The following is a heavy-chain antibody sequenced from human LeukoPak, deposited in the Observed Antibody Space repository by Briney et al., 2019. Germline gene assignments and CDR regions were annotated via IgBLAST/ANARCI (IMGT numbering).Heavy chain of an antibody. CDR1: GGSISSYY. CDR2: IYYSGST. D-gene: IGHD3-10*01. J-gene: IGHJ4*02. CDR3: ARRPRPLHTMVQYFDY. Sequence: SETLSLTCTVSGGSISSYYWSWIRQPPGKGLEWIGSIYYSGSTYYNPSLKSRVTISVDTSKNQFSLKLSSVTAADTAVYYCARRPRPLHTMVQYFDYWGPGTLVTVSS. V-gene: IGHV4-39*01.